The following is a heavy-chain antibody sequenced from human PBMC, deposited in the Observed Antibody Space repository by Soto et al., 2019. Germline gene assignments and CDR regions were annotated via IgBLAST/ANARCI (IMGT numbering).Heavy chain of an antibody. CDR1: GFTFSSYG. CDR3: AKDKGYYDSSGSFDY. Sequence: GGSLRPSCAASGFTFSSYGMHWVRQAPGKGLEWVAVISYDGSNKYYADSVKGRFTISRDNSKNTLYLQMNSLRAEDTAVYYCAKDKGYYDSSGSFDYWGQGTLVTVSS. V-gene: IGHV3-30*18. CDR2: ISYDGSNK. D-gene: IGHD3-22*01. J-gene: IGHJ4*02.